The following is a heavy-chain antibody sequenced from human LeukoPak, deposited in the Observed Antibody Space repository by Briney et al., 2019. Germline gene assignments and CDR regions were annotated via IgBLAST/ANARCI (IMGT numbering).Heavy chain of an antibody. V-gene: IGHV3-21*01. CDR1: GFTFRSYS. Sequence: PGGSLRLSCAASGFTFRSYSMNWVRQAPGKGLEWVSSISSSISYKDYADSVKGRFTISRDNAKNTLYLQMNSLRAEDTAVYYCARDRVQYCSGGSCYSSDYWGQGTLVTVSS. CDR3: ARDRVQYCSGGSCYSSDY. CDR2: ISSSISYK. J-gene: IGHJ4*02. D-gene: IGHD2-15*01.